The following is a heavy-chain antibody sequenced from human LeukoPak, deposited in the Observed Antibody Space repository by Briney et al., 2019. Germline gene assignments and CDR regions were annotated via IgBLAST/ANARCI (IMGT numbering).Heavy chain of an antibody. J-gene: IGHJ4*02. CDR2: INHSGST. CDR1: DGSFSGYY. V-gene: IGHV4-34*01. Sequence: SETLSLTCAVYDGSFSGYYWSWIRQPPGKGLEWIGEINHSGSTNYNPSLKSRVTISLGTSKSQFSLKVRYVTAADTAVYYCARGLNDSWTGENYWGQGTLVTVSS. CDR3: ARGLNDSWTGENY. D-gene: IGHD3-3*01.